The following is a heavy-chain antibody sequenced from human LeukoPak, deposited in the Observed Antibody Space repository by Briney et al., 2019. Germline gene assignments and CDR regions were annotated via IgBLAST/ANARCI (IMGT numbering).Heavy chain of an antibody. CDR3: AKGHPYYDSSGYYFDY. D-gene: IGHD3-22*01. CDR2: ISYDGSNK. J-gene: IGHJ4*02. V-gene: IGHV3-30*04. Sequence: GGSLRLSCAASGFTFNSYAMHWVRQAPGKGLEWVAGISYDGSNKYYADSVKGRFTISRDNSKNTLYLQMNSLRAEDTAVYYCAKGHPYYDSSGYYFDYWGQGTLVTVSS. CDR1: GFTFNSYA.